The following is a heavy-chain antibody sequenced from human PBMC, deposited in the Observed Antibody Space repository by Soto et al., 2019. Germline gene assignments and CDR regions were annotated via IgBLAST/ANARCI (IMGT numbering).Heavy chain of an antibody. CDR2: VYYSGST. CDR1: GGSISSSSYY. V-gene: IGHV4-39*01. D-gene: IGHD6-19*01. Sequence: QLQLQESGPGLVKPSETLSLTCTVSGGSISSSSYYWGWIRQPPGKGLEWIGIVYYSGSTYYNPSLKSRVTMSVDTSKNQFSLKLSSVTAADTALYYCARHAEYSSGPFDFWGQGTLVTVSS. CDR3: ARHAEYSSGPFDF. J-gene: IGHJ4*02.